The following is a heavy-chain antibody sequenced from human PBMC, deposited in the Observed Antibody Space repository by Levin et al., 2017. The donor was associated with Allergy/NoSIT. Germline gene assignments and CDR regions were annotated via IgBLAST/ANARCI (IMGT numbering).Heavy chain of an antibody. J-gene: IGHJ4*02. Sequence: GASVKVSCKASGGTFSSYAISWVRQAPGQGLEWMGGIIPIFGTANYAQKFQGRVTITADKSTSTAYMELSSLGSEDTAVYYCARGRGGVATLGLDYWGQGTLVTVSS. V-gene: IGHV1-69*06. CDR1: GGTFSSYA. D-gene: IGHD5-12*01. CDR3: ARGRGGVATLGLDY. CDR2: IIPIFGTA.